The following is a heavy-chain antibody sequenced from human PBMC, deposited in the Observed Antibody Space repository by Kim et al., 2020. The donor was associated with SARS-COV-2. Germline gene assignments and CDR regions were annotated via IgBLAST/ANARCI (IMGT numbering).Heavy chain of an antibody. J-gene: IGHJ3*02. CDR2: ISYDGSNK. CDR1: GFTFSSYG. CDR3: AKEAEYYDSQFIAFDI. Sequence: GGSLRLSCAASGFTFSSYGMHWVRQAPGKGLEWVAVISYDGSNKYYADSVKGRFTISRDNSKNTLYLQMNSLRAEDTAVYYCAKEAEYYDSQFIAFDIWG. D-gene: IGHD3-22*01. V-gene: IGHV3-30*18.